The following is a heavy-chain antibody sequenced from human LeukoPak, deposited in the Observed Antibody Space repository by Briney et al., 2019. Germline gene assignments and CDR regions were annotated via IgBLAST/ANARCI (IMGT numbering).Heavy chain of an antibody. D-gene: IGHD3-22*01. J-gene: IGHJ4*02. V-gene: IGHV4-34*01. CDR1: GGSFSGYY. Sequence: PSETLSLTCAVYGGSFSGYYWSWIRQPPGKGLEWIGEINHGGSTNYNPSLKSRVTIDTSKNQFSLKLSSVTAADTAVYYCAREGSGWYYDSSGYFVYWGQGTLVTVSS. CDR3: AREGSGWYYDSSGYFVY. CDR2: INHGGST.